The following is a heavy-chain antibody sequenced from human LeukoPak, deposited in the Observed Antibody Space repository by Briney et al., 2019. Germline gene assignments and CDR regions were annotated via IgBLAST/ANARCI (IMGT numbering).Heavy chain of an antibody. Sequence: GGSLRLSCTASGFAFDELGMSWVRQVPGKGLEWVSGINWSGGSTGYADPLRGRFTISRDNAKNSLYLQMDSPRAEDTALYYCARAPITSPFYFDYWGQGTLVTVSS. CDR1: GFAFDELG. CDR2: INWSGGST. V-gene: IGHV3-20*04. CDR3: ARAPITSPFYFDY. D-gene: IGHD2-2*01. J-gene: IGHJ4*02.